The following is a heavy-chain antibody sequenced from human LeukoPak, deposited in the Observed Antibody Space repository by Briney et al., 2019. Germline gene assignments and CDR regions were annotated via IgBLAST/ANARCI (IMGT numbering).Heavy chain of an antibody. Sequence: GASVKVSCKASGGTFSSYAISWVRQAPGQGLEWMGGFDPGDGKIIYAQKFQGRVTMTEDRSTDTAYMDLISLRSDDTAVYYCATGGVWDLLNYWGQGTLVTVSS. D-gene: IGHD1-26*01. CDR2: FDPGDGKI. J-gene: IGHJ4*02. V-gene: IGHV1-24*01. CDR1: GGTFSSYA. CDR3: ATGGVWDLLNY.